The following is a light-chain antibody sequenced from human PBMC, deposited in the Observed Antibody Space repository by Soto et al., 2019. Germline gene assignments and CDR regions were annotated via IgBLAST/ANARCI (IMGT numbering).Light chain of an antibody. CDR2: EVS. CDR1: SSDVGGYNY. CDR3: SSYTTSATRV. V-gene: IGLV2-14*01. J-gene: IGLJ3*02. Sequence: QSALTQPASVSGSPGQSITISCTGTSSDVGGYNYVSWYQQHPGKAPKLMIYEVSNRPSGVSYRFSGSKSGNTASLTISGLQDEDEADYYCSSYTTSATRVFGGGTKVTVL.